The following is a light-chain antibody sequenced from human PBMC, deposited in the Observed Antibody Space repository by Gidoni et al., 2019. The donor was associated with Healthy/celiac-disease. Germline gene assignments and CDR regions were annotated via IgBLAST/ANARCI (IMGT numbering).Light chain of an antibody. CDR1: SSDVGGYNY. CDR2: EVS. J-gene: IGLJ2*01. V-gene: IGLV2-14*01. CDR3: SSYTSSSPLVV. Sequence: QSALTQPASVSGSPGQSLTISCTGTSSDVGGYNYVSWYQQHPGKAPKLMIYEVSNRPSGVSNRFSGSKSGNTASLTISGLQAEDEADYYCSSYTSSSPLVVFGGGTKLTVL.